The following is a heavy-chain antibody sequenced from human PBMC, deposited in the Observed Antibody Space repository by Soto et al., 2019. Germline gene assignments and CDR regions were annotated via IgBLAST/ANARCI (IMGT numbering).Heavy chain of an antibody. CDR2: ISYDGSNK. J-gene: IGHJ4*02. V-gene: IGHV3-30-3*01. CDR1: GFTFSSYA. Sequence: QVQLVESGGGVVQPGRSLRLSCAASGFTFSSYAMHWVRQAPGKGLEWVAVISYDGSNKYYADSVKGRFTISRDNSKNTLYLQMNSLRAEDTAVYYCAREDYGDYVPLLDYWGQGTLVTVSS. CDR3: AREDYGDYVPLLDY. D-gene: IGHD4-17*01.